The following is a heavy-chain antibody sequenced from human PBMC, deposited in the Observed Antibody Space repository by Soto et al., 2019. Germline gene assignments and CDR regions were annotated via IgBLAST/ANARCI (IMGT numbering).Heavy chain of an antibody. D-gene: IGHD3-16*01. CDR3: ARALGYYGMDV. CDR1: VGSFSGYY. V-gene: IGHV4-34*01. Sequence: PSETLSLTCAVYVGSFSGYYWSWIRQPPGKWLEWIGEINHSGSTNXXPSLKSRVXISVDTSKNQFXLKLSXFTSADTAVYYCARALGYYGMDVWCQGTTVTVSS. J-gene: IGHJ6*02. CDR2: INHSGST.